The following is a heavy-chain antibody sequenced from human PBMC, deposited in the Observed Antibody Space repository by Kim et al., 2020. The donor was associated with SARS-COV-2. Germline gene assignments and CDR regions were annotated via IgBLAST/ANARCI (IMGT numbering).Heavy chain of an antibody. D-gene: IGHD1-7*01. CDR1: GDSISSSSYY. J-gene: IGHJ4*02. CDR2: IYYSGST. CDR3: ARGTQTGTTSLTF. Sequence: SETLSLTCTVSGDSISSSSYYWGWIRQPPGKGLEWIGSIYYSGSTYYSPSLKSRVTISIDTSENRFSLKLTSVTAADTVVYDCARGTQTGTTSLTFWGQGTLVTVSS. V-gene: IGHV4-39*01.